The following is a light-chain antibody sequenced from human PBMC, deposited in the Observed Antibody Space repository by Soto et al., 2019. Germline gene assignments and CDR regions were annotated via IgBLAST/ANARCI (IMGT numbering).Light chain of an antibody. Sequence: EIVLTQSPATLSLSPGERATLSCRASQSVSSYLAWYQQKPGQAPRLLIYDASNRATGIPARFSGSGSGTAFSLTISSLEPDDFAVYYCQQRSNWPPYTFGQGTQLEIK. CDR3: QQRSNWPPYT. CDR1: QSVSSY. J-gene: IGKJ2*01. V-gene: IGKV3-11*01. CDR2: DAS.